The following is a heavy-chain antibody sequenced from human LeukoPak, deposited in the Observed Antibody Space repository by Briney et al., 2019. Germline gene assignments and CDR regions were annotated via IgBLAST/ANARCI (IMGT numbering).Heavy chain of an antibody. D-gene: IGHD5-12*01. Sequence: SETLSLTCTVSGGSVSSHHWTWIRQPPGKGLEWIGYIYYSGSTNYNPSLKSRVTISVDTSKNQFSLKLSSVTAADTAVYYCARDRGQYSGYGGAWFDPWGQGTLVTVSS. CDR2: IYYSGST. CDR3: ARDRGQYSGYGGAWFDP. CDR1: GGSVSSHH. V-gene: IGHV4-59*02. J-gene: IGHJ5*02.